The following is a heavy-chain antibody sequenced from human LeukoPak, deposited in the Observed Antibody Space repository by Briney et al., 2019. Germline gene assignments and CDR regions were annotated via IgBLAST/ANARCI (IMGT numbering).Heavy chain of an antibody. CDR3: AADVPGYNSTWSLL. D-gene: IGHD6-13*01. CDR1: GFTFTSSA. V-gene: IGHV1-58*01. Sequence: SVKVSCKASGFTFTSSAVQWVRQARGQRLEWIGWIVVGSGNTNYAQQFQERVTITRDMSTSTAYMELTSLRSDDTAMYYCAADVPGYNSTWSLLWGQGTLVTVSS. J-gene: IGHJ4*02. CDR2: IVVGSGNT.